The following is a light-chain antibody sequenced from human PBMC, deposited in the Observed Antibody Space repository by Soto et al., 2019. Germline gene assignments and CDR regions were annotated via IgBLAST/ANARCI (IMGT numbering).Light chain of an antibody. CDR2: GAS. J-gene: IGKJ5*01. CDR1: QSVSGN. CDR3: QQYNNWLIT. V-gene: IGKV3-15*01. Sequence: EIVMTRSPATLSVSPGERATLSCRASQSVSGNLAWYQQKPGQAPRLLIYGASTRATGIPARFSGSGSGTEFTLTISSLQSEDFAVYYCQQYNNWLITFGQGTRLEIK.